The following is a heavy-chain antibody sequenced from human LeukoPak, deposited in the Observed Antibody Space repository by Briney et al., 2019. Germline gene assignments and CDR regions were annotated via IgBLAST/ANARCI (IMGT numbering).Heavy chain of an antibody. D-gene: IGHD2-15*01. Sequence: PGGSLRLSCAASGFTFSRDWIHWVRQVPGKGLVWVSRIGSDDGSTSYADSVKGRFTISRDNAKKTLYLQMNSLRVEDTAVYYCLVILTEPTSPSPDGLDIWGQGTMVTVSS. CDR2: IGSDDGST. CDR1: GFTFSRDW. J-gene: IGHJ3*02. CDR3: LVILTEPTSPSPDGLDI. V-gene: IGHV3-74*01.